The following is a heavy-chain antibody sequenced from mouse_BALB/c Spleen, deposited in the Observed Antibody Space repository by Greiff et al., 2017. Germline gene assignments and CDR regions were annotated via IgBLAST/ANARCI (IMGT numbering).Heavy chain of an antibody. V-gene: IGHV4-2*02. CDR3: ARRDYGYAMDY. CDR2: INPGSSTI. CDR1: GFAFSRYW. Sequence: VQLKESGGGLVQPGGSLNLSCAASGFAFSRYWMSWARQAPGKGQEWIGEINPGSSTINYTPSLKDKFIISRDNAKNTLYLQMSKVRSEDTALYYCARRDYGYAMDYWGQGTSVTVSA. D-gene: IGHD1-1*01. J-gene: IGHJ4*01.